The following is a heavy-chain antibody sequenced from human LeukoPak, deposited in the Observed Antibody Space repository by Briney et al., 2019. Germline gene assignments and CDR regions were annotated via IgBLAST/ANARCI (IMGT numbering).Heavy chain of an antibody. CDR2: ISSSGSTI. D-gene: IGHD4-17*01. CDR1: GFTFSSYE. Sequence: TGGSLRLSCAASGFTFSSYEMNWVRQAPGKGLEWVSYISSSGSTIYYADSVKGRFTISRDNAENSLYLQMNSLRAEDTAVYYCARDPYYGDYVVWGQGTLVTVSS. J-gene: IGHJ4*02. V-gene: IGHV3-48*03. CDR3: ARDPYYGDYVV.